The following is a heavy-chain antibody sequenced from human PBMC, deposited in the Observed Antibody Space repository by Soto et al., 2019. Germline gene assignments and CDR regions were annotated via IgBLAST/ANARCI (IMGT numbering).Heavy chain of an antibody. D-gene: IGHD2-15*01. Sequence: PSEMLSLTCAVSGGSISSGGYSWSWIRQPPGKGLEWIGYIYHSGSTYYNPSFKSRVTISVDTSKNQFSLKLSSVTAADTAVYYCASRVVKGYCSGGSCFVGFDYWGQGTLVTVSS. CDR1: GGSISSGGYS. V-gene: IGHV4-30-2*05. CDR2: IYHSGST. CDR3: ASRVVKGYCSGGSCFVGFDY. J-gene: IGHJ4*02.